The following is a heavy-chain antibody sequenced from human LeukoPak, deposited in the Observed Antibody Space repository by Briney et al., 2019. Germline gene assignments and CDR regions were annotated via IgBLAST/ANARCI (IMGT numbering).Heavy chain of an antibody. CDR1: GYTFTSYA. CDR2: INTNTGNP. CDR3: ARKFSSSWYGVFDY. Sequence: GASVTVSCTASGYTFTSYAMNWVRQAPGQGLEWMGWINTNTGNPTYAQGFTGRFVFSLDTSVSTAYLQISSLKAEDTAVYYCARKFSSSWYGVFDYWGQGTLVTVSS. V-gene: IGHV7-4-1*02. J-gene: IGHJ4*02. D-gene: IGHD6-13*01.